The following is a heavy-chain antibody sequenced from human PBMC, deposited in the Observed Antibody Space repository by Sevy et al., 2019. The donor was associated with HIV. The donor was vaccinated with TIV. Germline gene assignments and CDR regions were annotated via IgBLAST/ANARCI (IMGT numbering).Heavy chain of an antibody. CDR2: INHSGST. J-gene: IGHJ6*02. CDR1: GGSFSGYY. V-gene: IGHV4-34*01. Sequence: SETLSLTCTVYGGSFSGYYWTWIRQSPGKGLEWIGEINHSGSTDYNPSLKSRVTMSVDTSKNQFSLQLSSVTAADTAVYYCARRSNLGAYYYYYGLHVWGQGTTVTVSS. CDR3: ARRSNLGAYYYYYGLHV. D-gene: IGHD3-16*01.